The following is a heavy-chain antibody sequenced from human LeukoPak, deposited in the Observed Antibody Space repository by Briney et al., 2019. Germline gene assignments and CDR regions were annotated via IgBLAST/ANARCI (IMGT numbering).Heavy chain of an antibody. Sequence: GGSLRLSCAASGFTFSSYSMNWVRQAPGKGLEWVSSISSSSSYIYYTDSVKGRFTISRDNAKNPLYLQMNSLRAEDTAVYYCARVRSSSWYEGDYWGQGTLVTVSS. V-gene: IGHV3-21*01. D-gene: IGHD6-13*01. CDR1: GFTFSSYS. CDR2: ISSSSSYI. J-gene: IGHJ4*02. CDR3: ARVRSSSWYEGDY.